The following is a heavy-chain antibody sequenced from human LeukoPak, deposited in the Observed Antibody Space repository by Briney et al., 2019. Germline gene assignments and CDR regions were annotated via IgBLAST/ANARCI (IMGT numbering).Heavy chain of an antibody. CDR3: ARDGSGDYTLYYYYGMDV. V-gene: IGHV3-23*01. J-gene: IGHJ6*02. D-gene: IGHD4-17*01. Sequence: PGGSLRLSCAASGFTFSSYAMSWVRQAPGKGLEWVSAISGSGGSTYYADSVKGRFTISRDISKNTVYLQMNSLRAEDTAVYYCARDGSGDYTLYYYYGMDVWGQGTTVTVSS. CDR1: GFTFSSYA. CDR2: ISGSGGST.